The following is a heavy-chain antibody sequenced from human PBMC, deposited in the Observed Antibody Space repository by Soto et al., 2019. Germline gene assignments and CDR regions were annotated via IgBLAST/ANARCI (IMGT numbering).Heavy chain of an antibody. V-gene: IGHV3-23*01. Sequence: GGSLRLSCAASGFIFTNYAMNWVRQAPGKGLEWVSVIGGRGNSAYYADSVQGRFTISRDNSKNTLSLQMSSLTADDTAIYYCVRGGRGSFDFWGRGTMVTVSS. CDR1: GFIFTNYA. D-gene: IGHD5-12*01. J-gene: IGHJ3*01. CDR2: IGGRGNSA. CDR3: VRGGRGSFDF.